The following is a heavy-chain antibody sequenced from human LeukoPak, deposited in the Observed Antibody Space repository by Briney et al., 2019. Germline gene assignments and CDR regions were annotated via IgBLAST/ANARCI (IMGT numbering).Heavy chain of an antibody. Sequence: PSETLSLTCAVYGGSFSGYYWSWIRQPPGKGLEWIGEINHSGSTNYNPSLKSRVTISVDTSKNQFSLKLSSVTAADTAVYYCARECSSTTCYTRSFDPWGQGTLVTVSS. V-gene: IGHV4-34*01. CDR3: ARECSSTTCYTRSFDP. CDR1: GGSFSGYY. J-gene: IGHJ5*02. CDR2: INHSGST. D-gene: IGHD2-2*02.